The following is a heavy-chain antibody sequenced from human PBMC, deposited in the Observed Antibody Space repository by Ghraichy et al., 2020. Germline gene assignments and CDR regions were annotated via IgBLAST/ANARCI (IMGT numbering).Heavy chain of an antibody. CDR1: GFTFSNYA. Sequence: LNISCAASGFTFSNYAMSWVRQAPGKGLEWVSTITGSGGSTYYADSVRGRFTISTDNSKNTLYLQMHSLRAEDTAVYYCAKFSPPYGMDVWGQGTTVTVSS. J-gene: IGHJ6*02. CDR3: AKFSPPYGMDV. V-gene: IGHV3-23*01. CDR2: ITGSGGST.